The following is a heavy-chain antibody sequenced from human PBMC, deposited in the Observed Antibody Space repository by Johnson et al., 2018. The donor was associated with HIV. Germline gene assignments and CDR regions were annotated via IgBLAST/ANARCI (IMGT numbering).Heavy chain of an antibody. J-gene: IGHJ3*02. CDR3: ARDGLAANAFDI. V-gene: IGHV3-66*01. CDR2: IYSGGST. CDR1: GFTFSSYA. Sequence: QPGRSLRLSCAASGFTFSSYAMHWVRQAPGKGLEWVAVIYSGGSTYYADSVKGRFTISRDNAKNTLYLQMNSLRAEDTAVYYCARDGLAANAFDIWGQGTMVTVSS. D-gene: IGHD3/OR15-3a*01.